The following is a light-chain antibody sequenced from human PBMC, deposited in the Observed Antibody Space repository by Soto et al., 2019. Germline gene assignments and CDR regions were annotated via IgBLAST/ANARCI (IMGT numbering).Light chain of an antibody. CDR3: QQLNS. CDR1: QGISSY. V-gene: IGKV1-9*01. J-gene: IGKJ4*01. Sequence: IQLTQSPSSLSASVGDRVTITCRASQGISSYLAWYQQKPGKAPKLLIYAASTLQSGVPSRFSGSGSGTDFTLTISRLQPEDFATYYCQQLNSFGGGTKVEIK. CDR2: AAS.